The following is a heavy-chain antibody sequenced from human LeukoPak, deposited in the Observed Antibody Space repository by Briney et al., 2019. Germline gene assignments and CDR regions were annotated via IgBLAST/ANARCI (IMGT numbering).Heavy chain of an antibody. CDR2: IYYSGST. Sequence: SETLSLTCTVSGGSISNYYWSWIRQPPGKGLEWIGYIYYSGSTNYNPSLKSRVTISVDTSKNRFSLKLSSVTAADTAVYYCARDVAAAGTGGVWFDPWGQGTLVTVSS. CDR1: GGSISNYY. CDR3: ARDVAAAGTGGVWFDP. V-gene: IGHV4-59*01. J-gene: IGHJ5*02. D-gene: IGHD6-13*01.